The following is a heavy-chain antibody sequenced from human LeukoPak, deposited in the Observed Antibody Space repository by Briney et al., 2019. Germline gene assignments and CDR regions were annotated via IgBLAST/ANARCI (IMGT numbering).Heavy chain of an antibody. D-gene: IGHD4-17*01. CDR1: GFTFISYA. V-gene: IGHV3-21*01. Sequence: GTSLRLSCAASGFTFISYAIHWVRQAPGKGLEWVSSISSSSSYIYYADSVKGRFTISRDNAKNSLYLQMNSLRAEDTAVYYCARDLGTTVTTYLDYWGQGTLVTVSS. J-gene: IGHJ4*02. CDR3: ARDLGTTVTTYLDY. CDR2: ISSSSSYI.